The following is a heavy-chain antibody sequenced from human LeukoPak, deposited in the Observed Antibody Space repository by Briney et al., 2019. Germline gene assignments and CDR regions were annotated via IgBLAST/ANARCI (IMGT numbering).Heavy chain of an antibody. CDR1: GFTFSSYE. J-gene: IGHJ3*02. CDR3: ARGTGPPNAFDI. Sequence: PGGSLRLSCAASGFTFSSYEMNWVRQAAGKGLEWVSYISSSGSTIYYADSVKGRFTISRDNAKNSLYLQMNSLRAEDTAVYYCARGTGPPNAFDIWGQGTMVTVSS. CDR2: ISSSGSTI. V-gene: IGHV3-48*03.